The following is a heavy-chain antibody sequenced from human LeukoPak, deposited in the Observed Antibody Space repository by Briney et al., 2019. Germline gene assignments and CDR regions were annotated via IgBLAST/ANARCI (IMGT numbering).Heavy chain of an antibody. J-gene: IGHJ5*02. CDR3: ARAVKSHDTSAYYYDL. Sequence: SQTLSLTCTVSGGSLSSGDYYWSWIRQPPGKGLEWIGHIYYSGSTYYKSSLKSRITISVDTSKNQFSLKLSSVTAADTAVYYCARAVKSHDTSAYYYDLWGQGTLVTVSS. D-gene: IGHD3-22*01. CDR2: IYYSGST. V-gene: IGHV4-30-4*01. CDR1: GGSLSSGDYY.